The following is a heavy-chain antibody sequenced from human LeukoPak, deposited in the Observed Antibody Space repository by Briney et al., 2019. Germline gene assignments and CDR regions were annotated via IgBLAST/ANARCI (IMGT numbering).Heavy chain of an antibody. CDR2: ISAYNGNT. CDR3: ARDVGEYCSSTNCYASHY. D-gene: IGHD2-2*01. CDR1: GYTFTSYG. J-gene: IGHJ4*02. Sequence: GASVKVSCKASGYTFTSYGISWVRQAPGQGLEWMGWISAYNGNTNYAQKLQGRVTMTTDTSTSTAYMELRSLGSDDTAVYYCARDVGEYCSSTNCYASHYWGQGTLVTVSS. V-gene: IGHV1-18*01.